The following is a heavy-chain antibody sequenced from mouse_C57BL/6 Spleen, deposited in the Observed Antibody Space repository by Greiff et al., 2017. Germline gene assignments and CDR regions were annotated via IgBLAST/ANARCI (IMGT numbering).Heavy chain of an antibody. CDR1: GYTFTSYW. J-gene: IGHJ3*01. Sequence: LQQPGAELVRPGSSVKLSCKASGYTFTSYWMDWVKQRPGQGLEWIGNIYPSDSETHYNQKFKDKATLTVDKSSSTAYMKLSRLTSEDSAVYYCARSGGSSDGFAYWGQGTLVTVSA. D-gene: IGHD1-1*01. CDR2: IYPSDSET. V-gene: IGHV1-61*01. CDR3: ARSGGSSDGFAY.